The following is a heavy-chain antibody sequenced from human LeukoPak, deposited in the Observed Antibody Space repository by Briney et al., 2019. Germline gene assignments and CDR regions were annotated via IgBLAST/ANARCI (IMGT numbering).Heavy chain of an antibody. Sequence: GGSLRLSCVGSPTFPFSDYSMNWVRQAPGKGLEWVALISYDGSNKYYADSVKGRFTISRDNSKNTLSLQMNSLRTEDTAVYYCARFYANEWALPHWGQGTLVTVSS. J-gene: IGHJ4*02. CDR1: PTFPFSDYS. CDR2: ISYDGSNK. CDR3: ARFYANEWALPH. V-gene: IGHV3-30*19. D-gene: IGHD1-26*01.